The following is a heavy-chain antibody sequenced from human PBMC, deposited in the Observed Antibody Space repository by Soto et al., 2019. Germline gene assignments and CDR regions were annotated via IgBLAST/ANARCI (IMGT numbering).Heavy chain of an antibody. CDR3: ATWAVSGWYFGEAFDI. CDR2: ISGSGGST. D-gene: IGHD6-19*01. CDR1: GFTFSSYA. J-gene: IGHJ3*02. Sequence: GGSLRLSCAASGFTFSSYAMSWVRQAPGKGLEWVSAISGSGGSTYYAESVKGRFTISRDNSKNTLYLQMNSLRAEDMAVYYCATWAVSGWYFGEAFDIWGQGTMVTVSS. V-gene: IGHV3-23*01.